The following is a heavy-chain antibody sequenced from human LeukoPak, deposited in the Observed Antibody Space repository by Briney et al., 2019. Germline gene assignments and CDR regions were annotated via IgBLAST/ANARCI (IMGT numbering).Heavy chain of an antibody. V-gene: IGHV3-7*01. Sequence: PGGSLRLSCVASGFTFSSYWMSWVRQAPGKGLEWVANIKQDGSEKYYVDSVKGRFTISRDNAKNSLYLQMNSLRAEDTAVYYCARDSVSGSYPNFDYWGQGTLVTVSS. CDR2: IKQDGSEK. J-gene: IGHJ4*02. D-gene: IGHD3-10*01. CDR3: ARDSVSGSYPNFDY. CDR1: GFTFSSYW.